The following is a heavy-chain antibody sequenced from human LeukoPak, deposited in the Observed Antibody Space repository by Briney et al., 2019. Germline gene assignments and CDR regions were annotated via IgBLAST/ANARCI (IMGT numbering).Heavy chain of an antibody. V-gene: IGHV4-34*01. J-gene: IGHJ6*03. CDR1: GGSFSGYY. CDR3: ARAYDSSGYYSLGYMDV. D-gene: IGHD3-22*01. Sequence: SETLSLTCAVYGGSFSGYYWSWIRQPPGKGLEWIGEINHSGSTNYNPSLKSRVTISVDTSKNQFSLKLSSVTAADTAVYYCARAYDSSGYYSLGYMDVWGKGTTVTVSS. CDR2: INHSGST.